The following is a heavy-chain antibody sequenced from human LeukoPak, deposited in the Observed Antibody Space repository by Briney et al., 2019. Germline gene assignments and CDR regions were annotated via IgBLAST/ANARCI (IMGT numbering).Heavy chain of an antibody. CDR3: ARERQWLVLPYFDY. CDR1: GFNFSDYY. D-gene: IGHD6-19*01. CDR2: ISSSGSTI. Sequence: GGSLRLSCAASGFNFSDYYMSWIRQAPGKGLEWVSYISSSGSTIYYADSVKGRFTISRDNAKNSLYLQMNSLRAEDTAVYYCARERQWLVLPYFDYWGQGTLVTVSS. V-gene: IGHV3-11*04. J-gene: IGHJ4*02.